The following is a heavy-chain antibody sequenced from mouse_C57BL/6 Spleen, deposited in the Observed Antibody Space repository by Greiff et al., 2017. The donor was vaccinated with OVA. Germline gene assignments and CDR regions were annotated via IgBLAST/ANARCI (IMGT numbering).Heavy chain of an antibody. Sequence: VQLQQSGPVLVKPGASVKMSCKASGYTFTDYYMNWVKQSHGKSLEWIGVINPYNGGTSYNQKFKGKATLTVDKSSSTAYMELNSLTSEDSAVYYCARSEGITTVVATGAMDYWGQGTSVTVSS. V-gene: IGHV1-19*01. CDR2: INPYNGGT. J-gene: IGHJ4*01. D-gene: IGHD1-1*01. CDR3: ARSEGITTVVATGAMDY. CDR1: GYTFTDYY.